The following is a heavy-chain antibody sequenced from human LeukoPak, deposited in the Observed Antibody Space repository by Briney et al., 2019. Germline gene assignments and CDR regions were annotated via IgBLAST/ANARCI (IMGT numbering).Heavy chain of an antibody. CDR3: ARGSWLGAGIYYYYYMDV. CDR2: IIPIFGTA. Sequence: GASVTVSCKASGGPFSSYAMSWVRQAPGKGLEWMGGIIPIFGTASYAQKFQGRVTITTGESTSTAYMELSSLRSEDTAVYYCARGSWLGAGIYYYYYMDVWGKGTTVTVSS. CDR1: GGPFSSYA. J-gene: IGHJ6*03. D-gene: IGHD6-19*01. V-gene: IGHV1-69*05.